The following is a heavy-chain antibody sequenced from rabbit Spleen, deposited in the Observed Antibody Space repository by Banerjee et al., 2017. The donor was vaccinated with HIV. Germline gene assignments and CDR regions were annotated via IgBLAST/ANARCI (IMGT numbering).Heavy chain of an antibody. CDR2: IYADSGGST. CDR3: ASAYSDIYFNL. V-gene: IGHV1S40*01. D-gene: IGHD6-1*01. J-gene: IGHJ4*01. Sequence: QSLEESGGDLVKPGASLTLTCKASGFTLSSYWICWVRQAPGKGLEWIACIYADSGGSTYYASWAKGRFSISKPSSTTVTLQMTSLTAADTATYFCASAYSDIYFNLWGQGTLVTVS. CDR1: GFTLSSYW.